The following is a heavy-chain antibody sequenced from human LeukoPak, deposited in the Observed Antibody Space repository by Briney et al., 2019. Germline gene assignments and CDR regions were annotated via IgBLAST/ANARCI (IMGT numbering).Heavy chain of an antibody. V-gene: IGHV3-74*01. CDR3: ARDCSGGTCYRLGY. CDR1: GFTFSSYW. Sequence: PGRSLRLSCAASGFTFSSYWMHWVRQAPGKGLVWVSRINSDGSSTSYADSVKGRFTISRDDAKNTLYLQMSSLRAEGTAVYYCARDCSGGTCYRLGYWGQGTLVTVAS. J-gene: IGHJ4*02. D-gene: IGHD2-15*01. CDR2: INSDGSST.